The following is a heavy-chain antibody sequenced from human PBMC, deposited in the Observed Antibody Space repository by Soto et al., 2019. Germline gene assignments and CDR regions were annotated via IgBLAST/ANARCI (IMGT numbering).Heavy chain of an antibody. CDR1: GESITGNH. CDR3: ARVSMSTVSWGFDP. J-gene: IGHJ5*02. D-gene: IGHD4-4*01. V-gene: IGHV4-59*01. CDR2: IYNSGTT. Sequence: LSLTCAVSGESITGNHWNWIGQPPGSGLEWIGYIYNSGTTKYNPSLKSRVIISVDTSKNQLSLKLSSVTAADTAVYYCARVSMSTVSWGFDPWGQGTLVTVSS.